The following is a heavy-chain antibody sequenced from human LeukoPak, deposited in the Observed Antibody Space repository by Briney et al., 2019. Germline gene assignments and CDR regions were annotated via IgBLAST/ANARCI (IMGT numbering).Heavy chain of an antibody. CDR2: IGRSGSAI. CDR1: GFTLSDYY. D-gene: IGHD3-10*01. CDR3: ARDSPRFGRSEGENAFDI. Sequence: GGSLRLSCAASGFTLSDYYMSWVRQAPGKGLEWVSYIGRSGSAIYYADSVKGRFTISRDNAKNSLYLQMNSLRAEDTAVYYCARDSPRFGRSEGENAFDIWGQGTMVTVSS. J-gene: IGHJ3*02. V-gene: IGHV3-11*01.